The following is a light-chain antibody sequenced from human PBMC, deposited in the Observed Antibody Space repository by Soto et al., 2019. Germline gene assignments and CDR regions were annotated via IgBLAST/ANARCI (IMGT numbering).Light chain of an antibody. V-gene: IGLV2-14*01. CDR1: SSDVGGYDS. J-gene: IGLJ2*01. CDR2: EGS. Sequence: QSALTQPASVSGSPGQSITISCTGTSSDVGGYDSVSWYQQHPGKVPKLMIYEGSKRPSGVSNRFSASKSGNTASLTISGLQAEDEADYYCSSYTSRNTVVFGGGTKLTVL. CDR3: SSYTSRNTVV.